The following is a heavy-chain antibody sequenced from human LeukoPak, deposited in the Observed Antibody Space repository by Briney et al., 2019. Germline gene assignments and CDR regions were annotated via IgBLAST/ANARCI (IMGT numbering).Heavy chain of an antibody. CDR3: ARYIAVAGTFYFDY. Sequence: SETLSLTCTASGDSISSYYWSWIRQPPGKGLEWVGYIYYSGSTNYNPSLKSRLTISVDTSKNQFSLKLRSVTAADTAVYYCARYIAVAGTFYFDYWGQGTLVTVSS. D-gene: IGHD6-19*01. CDR1: GDSISSYY. J-gene: IGHJ4*02. CDR2: IYYSGST. V-gene: IGHV4-59*01.